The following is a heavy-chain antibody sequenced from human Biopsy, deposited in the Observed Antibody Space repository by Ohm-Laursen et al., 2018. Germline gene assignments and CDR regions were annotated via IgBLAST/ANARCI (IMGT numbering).Heavy chain of an antibody. CDR2: IYTGGTT. V-gene: IGHV3-53*01. CDR1: GFTVSNKY. J-gene: IGHJ4*02. Sequence: GSLRLSCAASGFTVSNKYMSWVRQAPGKRLEWVSVIYTGGTTHYADSVRGRFTISRDNSKNTLYLQMNSLRAEDTAVYYCARHHCTNGVCLGVYFDYWGQGTLVTVSS. D-gene: IGHD2-8*01. CDR3: ARHHCTNGVCLGVYFDY.